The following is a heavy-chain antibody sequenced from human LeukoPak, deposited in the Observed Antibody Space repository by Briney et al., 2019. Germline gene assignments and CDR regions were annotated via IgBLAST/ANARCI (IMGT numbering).Heavy chain of an antibody. CDR1: GYTFTSYG. Sequence: ASVKVSCKASGYTFTSYGISWVRQAPGQGLEWMGWISAYNGNTNYAQKLQGRVTMTTDTSTSTAYMELRSLRSDDTAVYYCARDHVAARGVVPAAIDYWGQGTLVTVSS. V-gene: IGHV1-18*01. CDR2: ISAYNGNT. D-gene: IGHD2-2*01. J-gene: IGHJ4*02. CDR3: ARDHVAARGVVPAAIDY.